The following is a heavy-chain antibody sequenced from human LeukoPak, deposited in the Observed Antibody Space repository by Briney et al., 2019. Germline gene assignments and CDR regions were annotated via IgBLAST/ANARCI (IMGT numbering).Heavy chain of an antibody. CDR1: GYTFTGYY. V-gene: IGHV1-2*06. Sequence: ASVKVSCKASGYTFTGYYMHWVRQAPGQGLEWMGRINPNSGGTNYAQKFQGGVTMTRDTSISTAYMELSRLRSDDTAVYYCARGGIAVAVWFDPWGQGTLVTVSS. D-gene: IGHD6-19*01. J-gene: IGHJ5*02. CDR2: INPNSGGT. CDR3: ARGGIAVAVWFDP.